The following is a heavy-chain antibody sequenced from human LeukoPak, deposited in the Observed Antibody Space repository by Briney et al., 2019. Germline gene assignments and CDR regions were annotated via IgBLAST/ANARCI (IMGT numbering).Heavy chain of an antibody. CDR3: ARVSYDFWSGPFDP. J-gene: IGHJ5*02. D-gene: IGHD3-3*01. V-gene: IGHV4-34*01. Sequence: SETLSLTCAVYGGSFSGYYWSWIRQPPGKGLEWIGEINHSGSTNCNPSLKSRVTISVDTSKNQVSLKLSSVTAADTAVYYCARVSYDFWSGPFDPWGQGTLVTVSS. CDR1: GGSFSGYY. CDR2: INHSGST.